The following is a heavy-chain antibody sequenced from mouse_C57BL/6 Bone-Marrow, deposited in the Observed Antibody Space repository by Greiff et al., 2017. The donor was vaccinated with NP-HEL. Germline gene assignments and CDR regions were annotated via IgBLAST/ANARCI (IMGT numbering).Heavy chain of an antibody. CDR3: AVYYYGSRGGYFDV. V-gene: IGHV6-3*01. J-gene: IGHJ1*03. CDR2: IRLKSDNYAT. Sequence: EVKVEESGGGLVQPGGSMKLSCVASGFTFSNYWMNWVRPSPEKGLEWVAQIRLKSDNYATHYAESVKGRFTISRDDSKSSVYLQMNNLRAEDTGIYYCAVYYYGSRGGYFDVWGTGTTVTVSS. CDR1: GFTFSNYW. D-gene: IGHD1-1*01.